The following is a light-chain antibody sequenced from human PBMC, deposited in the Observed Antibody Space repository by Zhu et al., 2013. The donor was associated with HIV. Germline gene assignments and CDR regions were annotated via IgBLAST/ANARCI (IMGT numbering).Light chain of an antibody. V-gene: IGLV1-47*02. Sequence: QSVLTQPPSASGTPGQRVTISCSGSSSNIGGTAVNWYQQLPGTAPKLLIYNNNQRPSGVPDRVSGSKSGTSASLAISGLRSEDEAEYYCATWDDSLSGWVFGGGTKLTVL. J-gene: IGLJ3*02. CDR1: SSNIGGTA. CDR2: NNN. CDR3: ATWDDSLSGWV.